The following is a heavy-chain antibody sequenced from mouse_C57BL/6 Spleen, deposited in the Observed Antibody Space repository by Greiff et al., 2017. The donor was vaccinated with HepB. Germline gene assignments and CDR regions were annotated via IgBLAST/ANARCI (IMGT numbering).Heavy chain of an antibody. V-gene: IGHV1-63*01. CDR2: IYPGGGYT. J-gene: IGHJ1*03. CDR3: ARRKGYFDV. CDR1: GYTFTNYW. Sequence: QVQLKESGAELVRPGTSVKMSCKASGYTFTNYWIGWAKQRPGHGLEWIGDIYPGGGYTNYNEKFKGKATLTADKSSSTAYMQFSSLTSEDSAIYYCARRKGYFDVWGTGTTVTVSS.